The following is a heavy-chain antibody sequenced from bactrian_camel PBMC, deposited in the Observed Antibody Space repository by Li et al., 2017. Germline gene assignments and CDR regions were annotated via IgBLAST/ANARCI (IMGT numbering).Heavy chain of an antibody. J-gene: IGHJ4*01. Sequence: HVQLVESGGDAVQAEGCLRLTCAVSGLPEKWYWMAWFRQAPGRAREKVTLISPRGATEVADSVKGRFTISQDSARNTVYLQMNNLQPEDTATYYCAEGRGSRGEHCYSLNYWGQGTQVTVS. CDR3: AEGRGSRGEHCYSLNY. CDR2: ISPRGAT. CDR1: GLPEKWYW. D-gene: IGHD6*01. V-gene: IGHV3S1*01.